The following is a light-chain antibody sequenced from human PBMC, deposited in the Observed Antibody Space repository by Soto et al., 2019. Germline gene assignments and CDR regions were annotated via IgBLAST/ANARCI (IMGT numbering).Light chain of an antibody. CDR1: QSISSW. J-gene: IGKJ4*01. CDR2: KAS. V-gene: IGKV1-5*03. Sequence: DIQMTQSPSTLSASVGDRVTITCRASQSISSWLAWYQQKPGKAPKLLIYKASSLESGVPSRFSGSGSGTEFTLTISSLQHDDFATDYCQQYNSYSLTFGGGTKVEIK. CDR3: QQYNSYSLT.